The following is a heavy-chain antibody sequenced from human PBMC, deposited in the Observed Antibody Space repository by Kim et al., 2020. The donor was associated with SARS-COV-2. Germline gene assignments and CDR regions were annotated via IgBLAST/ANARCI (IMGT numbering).Heavy chain of an antibody. J-gene: IGHJ4*02. CDR3: TRRLCRGGTCFID. V-gene: IGHV3-73*01. Sequence: GGSLRLSCAASGFTFSDSAIHWVRRASGKGLEWVGRMRNKANNYATEFAASMKGRFTISRDDSTDTAFLQMNSLKTEDTAVYYCTRRLCRGGTCFIDWGQGTLVTVSS. CDR1: GFTFSDSA. CDR2: MRNKANNYAT. D-gene: IGHD2-15*01.